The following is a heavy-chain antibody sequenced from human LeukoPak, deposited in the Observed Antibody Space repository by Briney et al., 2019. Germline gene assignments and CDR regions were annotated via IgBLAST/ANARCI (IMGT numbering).Heavy chain of an antibody. CDR3: ARRNDFDI. CDR2: IYSSGST. CDR1: GCSITGYH. J-gene: IGHJ3*02. Sequence: SETLSLTCTVSGCSITGYHWSWIRQPPGKGLEWIGYIYSSGSTEYKPSLKSRATISADTSKNQFSLKLTSVTAANTAIYYCARRNDFDIWGQGTMVTVSS. V-gene: IGHV4-4*08.